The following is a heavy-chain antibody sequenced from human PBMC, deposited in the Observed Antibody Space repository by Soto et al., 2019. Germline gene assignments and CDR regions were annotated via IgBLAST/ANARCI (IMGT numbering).Heavy chain of an antibody. J-gene: IGHJ4*02. V-gene: IGHV3-23*01. CDR3: AKRPCLEPLSSIYYLDY. Sequence: GGSLRLSCAASGFTFSSYAMSWVRQAPGKGLEWVSAISGSGGSTYYADSVKGRFTISRDNSKNTLYLQMNSLRAEDTAVYYCAKRPCLEPLSSIYYLDYWGQGTLVTVSS. CDR1: GFTFSSYA. D-gene: IGHD1-1*01. CDR2: ISGSGGST.